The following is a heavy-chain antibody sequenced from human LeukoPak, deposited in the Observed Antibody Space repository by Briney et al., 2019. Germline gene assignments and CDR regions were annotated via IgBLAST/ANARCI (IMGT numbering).Heavy chain of an antibody. J-gene: IGHJ4*02. CDR1: GGSINSYY. V-gene: IGHV4-4*07. D-gene: IGHD4-23*01. CDR2: IYSSGST. CDR3: ARGGKATVVTM. Sequence: SSETLSLTCTVSGGSINSYYWSWIRQPAGKGLEWIGRIYSSGSTNYNPSLTSRASMSVDTSNSQFSLKLTSVTAADTAVYYCARGGKATVVTMWGQGILVTVSS.